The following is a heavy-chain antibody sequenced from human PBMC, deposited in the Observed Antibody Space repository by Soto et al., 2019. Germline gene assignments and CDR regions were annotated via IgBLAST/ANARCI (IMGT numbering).Heavy chain of an antibody. V-gene: IGHV3-30*18. Sequence: GGSLRLSCAASRFTFSSYARHWVRQAPGKGLEWVAVISYDGSKNYYAESVKGRFTISRDNSKNTLYLQMNSLRAEDTAVYYCAKDADCSSSSCPYYDMDVWGQGTTVTVYS. CDR1: RFTFSSYA. CDR2: ISYDGSKN. D-gene: IGHD2-2*01. CDR3: AKDADCSSSSCPYYDMDV. J-gene: IGHJ6*02.